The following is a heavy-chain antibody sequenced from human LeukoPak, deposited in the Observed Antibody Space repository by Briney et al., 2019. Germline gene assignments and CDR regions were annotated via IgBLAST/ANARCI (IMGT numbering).Heavy chain of an antibody. CDR2: IDNAGSIT. Sequence: QAGGSLRLSCAASGFTFSNYWIHWVRQAPGKGLVWVSRIDNAGSITTYADSVKGRFTISRDNAENTLYLQMNSLRVEDTAVYYCVRSAFHAGGGNYYDYWGQGTLVTVSS. V-gene: IGHV3-74*03. D-gene: IGHD3-22*01. CDR1: GFTFSNYW. J-gene: IGHJ4*02. CDR3: VRSAFHAGGGNYYDY.